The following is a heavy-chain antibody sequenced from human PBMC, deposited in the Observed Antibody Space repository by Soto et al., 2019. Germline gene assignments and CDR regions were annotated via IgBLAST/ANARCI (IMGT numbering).Heavy chain of an antibody. J-gene: IGHJ6*03. D-gene: IGHD2-2*01. CDR2: INHSGST. CDR1: GGSFSGYY. V-gene: IGHV4-34*01. CDR3: ARGLIVVVPGGYYYMDV. Sequence: SETLSLTCALYGGSFSGYYWSWIRKPPGKGLEWIGEINHSGSTNYNPSLKSRVTISVDTSKNQFSLKLSSVTAADTAVYYCARGLIVVVPGGYYYMDVWGKGTTVTVSS.